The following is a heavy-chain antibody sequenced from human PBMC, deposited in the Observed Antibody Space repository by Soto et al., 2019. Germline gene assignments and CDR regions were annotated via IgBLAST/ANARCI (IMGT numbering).Heavy chain of an antibody. J-gene: IGHJ5*02. V-gene: IGHV4-30-4*01. CDR1: GGSISSDDYY. CDR2: INHSGNT. D-gene: IGHD3-22*01. Sequence: SETLSLTCTVSGGSISSDDYYWSWIHQPPGKGLEWIGEINHSGNTKYNPSLKSRVSISVDTSKNQFSLKLSSVTAAGTAVYYCARNSSGPWGQGTLVTVSS. CDR3: ARNSSGP.